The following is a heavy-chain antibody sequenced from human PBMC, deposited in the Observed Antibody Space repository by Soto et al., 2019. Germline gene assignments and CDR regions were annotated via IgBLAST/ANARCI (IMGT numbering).Heavy chain of an antibody. CDR2: INSDGSIT. J-gene: IGHJ4*02. CDR3: ARGSSSWYVSFDY. CDR1: GFTFSSNW. Sequence: QSGGSLRLSCAASGFTFSSNWMHWVRQAPGKGLVWVSRINSDGSITSYADSVKGQFTISRDNAKNTLYLQMNSLRAEDTAVYYCARGSSSWYVSFDYWGQGILVTVSS. V-gene: IGHV3-74*01. D-gene: IGHD6-13*01.